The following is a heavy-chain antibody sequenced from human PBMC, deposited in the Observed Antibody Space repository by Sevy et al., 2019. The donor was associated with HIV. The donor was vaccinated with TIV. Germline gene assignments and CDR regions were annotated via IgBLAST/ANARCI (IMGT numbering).Heavy chain of an antibody. J-gene: IGHJ6*03. D-gene: IGHD2-21*01. Sequence: GGSLRLSCAASGFAFSDHYVDWVHQAPGKGLEWVGRIRNRPNRYTTEYAASVGGRFTISRDDSRHSLYLQMNSLKTEDSAVYYCVRGPNCGVGGCQQISPYCLDAWGIGATVTVSS. CDR2: IRNRPNRYTT. CDR1: GFAFSDHY. V-gene: IGHV3-72*01. CDR3: VRGPNCGVGGCQQISPYCLDA.